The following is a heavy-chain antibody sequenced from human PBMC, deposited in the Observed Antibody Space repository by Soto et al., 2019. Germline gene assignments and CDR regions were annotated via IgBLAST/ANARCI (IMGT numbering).Heavy chain of an antibody. CDR1: GFPFTTNG. J-gene: IGHJ4*02. D-gene: IGHD3-10*01. V-gene: IGHV3-30*03. CDR3: VGGQYYFDY. Sequence: QVQLVESGGGVVQPGRSLSPSCAASGFPFTTNGWHWVREGPGKGLDWVAAISYDGSNKFYADSVKGRFTISRDNSKNTLYLQMNSLRPEDTALYYCVGGQYYFDYRGQGTLVIVSS. CDR2: ISYDGSNK.